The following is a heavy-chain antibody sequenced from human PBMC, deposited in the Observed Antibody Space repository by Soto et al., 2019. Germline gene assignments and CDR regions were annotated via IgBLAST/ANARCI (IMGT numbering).Heavy chain of an antibody. J-gene: IGHJ6*02. Sequence: SVKVSCKASGGTFSSYAISWVRQAPGQGLEWMGGIIPIFGTANYAQKFQGRVTVTADESTSTAYMELSSLRSEDTAVYYCARLAIPNIVVVPAAIFDHYYGMDVWGQGTTVTVSS. V-gene: IGHV1-69*13. CDR3: ARLAIPNIVVVPAAIFDHYYGMDV. CDR1: GGTFSSYA. CDR2: IIPIFGTA. D-gene: IGHD2-2*02.